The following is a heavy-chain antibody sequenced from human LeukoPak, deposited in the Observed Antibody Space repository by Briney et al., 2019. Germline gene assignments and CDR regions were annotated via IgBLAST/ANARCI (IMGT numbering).Heavy chain of an antibody. Sequence: AASVKVSCKASGYTFTSYYMHWVRQAPGQGLEWMGIINPSGGSTSYAQKFQGRVTMTRDTSTSTVYMELSSLRSEDTAVYYCARGPRGNSFIGYNWSDPWGQGTLVTVSS. D-gene: IGHD4-23*01. CDR1: GYTFTSYY. CDR3: ARGPRGNSFIGYNWSDP. CDR2: INPSGGST. V-gene: IGHV1-46*01. J-gene: IGHJ5*02.